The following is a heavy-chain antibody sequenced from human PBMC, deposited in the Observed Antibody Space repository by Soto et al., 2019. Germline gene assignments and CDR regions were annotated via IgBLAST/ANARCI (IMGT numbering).Heavy chain of an antibody. CDR3: AREGFFGSEPLDAFDS. V-gene: IGHV1-69*13. CDR2: IIPIFGTA. J-gene: IGHJ3*02. Sequence: SVKVSCKASGGTFSSYAISWVRQAPGQGLEWMGGIIPIFGTANYAQKFQGRVTITADESTSTAYMELSSLRSEDTAVYYCAREGFFGSEPLDAFDSWGQGTRVTVSS. CDR1: GGTFSSYA. D-gene: IGHD2-15*01.